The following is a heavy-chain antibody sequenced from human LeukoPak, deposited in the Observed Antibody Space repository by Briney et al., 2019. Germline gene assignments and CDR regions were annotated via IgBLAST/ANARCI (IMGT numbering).Heavy chain of an antibody. J-gene: IGHJ6*03. V-gene: IGHV3-13*01. CDR1: GFTFCSFD. Sequence: GGSLRLSCAASGFTFCSFDMHWVRQPPGQGLEWVSTIGTASDTYYPGSVEGRFTLSRDNAKNSLYLQMNSLTAGDTAVYYCARGPPRGKYYYMDVWGKGTTVTVSS. D-gene: IGHD1-1*01. CDR3: ARGPPRGKYYYMDV. CDR2: IGTASDT.